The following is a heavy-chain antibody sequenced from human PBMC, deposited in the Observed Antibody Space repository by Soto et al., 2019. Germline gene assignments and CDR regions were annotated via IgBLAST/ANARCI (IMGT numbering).Heavy chain of an antibody. CDR3: ARVTGHYYYGMDV. J-gene: IGHJ6*02. CDR2: IYHSGST. D-gene: IGHD3-10*01. CDR1: GGSISSSNW. Sequence: QVQLQESGPGLVKPSGTLSLTCAVSGGSISSSNWWSWVRQPPGKGLEWIGEIYHSGSTNYNPSPTXRXXISVDKSKTQFSLQLSSVTAADTAVYYCARVTGHYYYGMDVWGQGTTVTVSS. V-gene: IGHV4-4*02.